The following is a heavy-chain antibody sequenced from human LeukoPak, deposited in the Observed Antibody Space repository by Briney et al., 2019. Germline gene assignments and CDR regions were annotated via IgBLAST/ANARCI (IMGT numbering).Heavy chain of an antibody. D-gene: IGHD2-8*01. V-gene: IGHV4-59*01. CDR3: ARDSVYATNWFDP. CDR2: IYYTGST. CDR1: GASISSSY. J-gene: IGHJ5*02. Sequence: PSETLSLTCTVSGASISSSYWNWIRQPPGKELEWIGYIYYTGSTNYNPSLTGRVTLSIDTSKNHFSLKLRSVTAADTAVYFCARDSVYATNWFDPWGQGTLVTVSS.